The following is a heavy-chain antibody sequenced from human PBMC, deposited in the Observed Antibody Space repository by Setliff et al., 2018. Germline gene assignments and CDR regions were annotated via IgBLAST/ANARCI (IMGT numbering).Heavy chain of an antibody. J-gene: IGHJ4*02. V-gene: IGHV1-69*05. D-gene: IGHD1-26*01. Sequence: ASVKVSCKASGATFSSYGISWVRQAPGQGLEWMGGTIPMFGTTEYAQKFQGRLTIITDESTNTAFMQLSSLRSDDTAVYYCVRDLGQWALDFWGQGTLVTVSS. CDR3: VRDLGQWALDF. CDR1: GATFSSYG. CDR2: TIPMFGTT.